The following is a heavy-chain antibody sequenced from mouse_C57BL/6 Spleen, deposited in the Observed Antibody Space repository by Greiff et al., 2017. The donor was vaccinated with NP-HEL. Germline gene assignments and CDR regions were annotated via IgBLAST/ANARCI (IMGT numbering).Heavy chain of an antibody. CDR2: IYPGDGDT. J-gene: IGHJ4*01. V-gene: IGHV1-80*01. D-gene: IGHD1-1*01. CDR1: GYAFSSYW. CDR3: ARVYYYLYAMDY. Sequence: QVHVKQSGAELVKPGASVKISCKASGYAFSSYWMNWVKQRPGKGLEWIGQIYPGDGDTNYNGKFKGKATLTADKSSSTAYMQLSSLTSEDSAVYFCARVYYYLYAMDYWGQGTSVTVSS.